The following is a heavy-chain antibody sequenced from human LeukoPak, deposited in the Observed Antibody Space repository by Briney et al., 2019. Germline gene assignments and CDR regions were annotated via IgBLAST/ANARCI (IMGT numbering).Heavy chain of an antibody. D-gene: IGHD2-2*01. J-gene: IGHJ4*02. V-gene: IGHV4-34*01. CDR2: INHSGST. CDR3: ARGRNGYCSSTSCYRFDY. CDR1: GGSFSGYY. Sequence: SETLSLTCAVYGGSFSGYYWSWIRQPPGKGLEWIGEINHSGSTNYNPSLKSRVTISVDTSKNQFSLKLSSVTAADTAVYYCARGRNGYCSSTSCYRFDYWGQGTLFTVSS.